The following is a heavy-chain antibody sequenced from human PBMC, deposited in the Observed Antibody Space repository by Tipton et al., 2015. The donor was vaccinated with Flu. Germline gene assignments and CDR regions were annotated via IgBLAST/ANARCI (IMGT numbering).Heavy chain of an antibody. J-gene: IGHJ4*02. Sequence: QLMQSGAEVKKPGESLKISCKSSGYSFTSYWIGWVRQMPGKGLEWMGIIYPGDSDTRYSPSFQGQVTISADKSISTAYLQWSSLKASDTAMYYCARLGYRSDYDSGYFDYWGQGTLVTVSS. D-gene: IGHD5-12*01. CDR2: IYPGDSDT. V-gene: IGHV5-51*03. CDR3: ARLGYRSDYDSGYFDY. CDR1: GYSFTSYW.